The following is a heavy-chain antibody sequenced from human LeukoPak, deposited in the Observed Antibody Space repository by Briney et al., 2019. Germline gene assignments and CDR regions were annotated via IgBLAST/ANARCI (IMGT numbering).Heavy chain of an antibody. Sequence: GGSLRLSCAASGFAFSNYGMHWVRQAPGKGLEWVTVISYDGSNKYYVDSVKGRFTISRDNSKNTLYLQMNSLRAEDTAVYYCARVAVAGDFDYWGQGTLVTVSS. J-gene: IGHJ4*02. D-gene: IGHD6-19*01. V-gene: IGHV3-30*03. CDR1: GFAFSNYG. CDR2: ISYDGSNK. CDR3: ARVAVAGDFDY.